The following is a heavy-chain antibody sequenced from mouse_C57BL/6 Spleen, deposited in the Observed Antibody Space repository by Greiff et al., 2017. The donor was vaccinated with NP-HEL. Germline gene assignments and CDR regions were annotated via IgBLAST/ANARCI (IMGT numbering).Heavy chain of an antibody. Sequence: EVQRVESGGGLVKPGGSLKLSCAASGFTFSSYAMSWVRQTPEKRLEWVATISDGGSYTYYPDNVKGRFTISRDNAKNNLYLQMSHLKSEDTAMYYCARDLGSAFDYWGQGTTLTVSS. CDR1: GFTFSSYA. CDR2: ISDGGSYT. J-gene: IGHJ2*01. V-gene: IGHV5-4*01. D-gene: IGHD4-1*01. CDR3: ARDLGSAFDY.